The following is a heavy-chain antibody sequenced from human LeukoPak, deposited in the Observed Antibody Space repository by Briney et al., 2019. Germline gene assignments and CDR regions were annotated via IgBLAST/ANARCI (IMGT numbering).Heavy chain of an antibody. CDR1: AGSISLYNTYY. V-gene: IGHV4-59*12. CDR3: ARYYYGSGSSPLRDRYYYYMDV. Sequence: SETLSLTCTVSAGSISLYNTYYWTWIRQSPGKGLEWIGYIYYSGITSYNPSLKSRVTISVDTSKNQFSLKLSSVTAADTAVYYCARYYYGSGSSPLRDRYYYYMDVWGKGTTVTVSS. CDR2: IYYSGIT. J-gene: IGHJ6*03. D-gene: IGHD3-10*01.